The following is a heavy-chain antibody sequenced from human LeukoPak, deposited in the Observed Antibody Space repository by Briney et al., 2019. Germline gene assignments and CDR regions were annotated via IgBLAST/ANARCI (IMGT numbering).Heavy chain of an antibody. CDR3: ARVAPRITMIVVVTPNWFDP. V-gene: IGHV1-46*01. Sequence: GASVKVSCKASGYTFTSYYMHWVRQAPGQGLEWMGIINPSGGSASYAQKFQGRVTMTRDTSTSTAYMELRSLRSDDTAVYYCARVAPRITMIVVVTPNWFDPWGQGTLVTVSS. J-gene: IGHJ5*02. D-gene: IGHD3-22*01. CDR1: GYTFTSYY. CDR2: INPSGGSA.